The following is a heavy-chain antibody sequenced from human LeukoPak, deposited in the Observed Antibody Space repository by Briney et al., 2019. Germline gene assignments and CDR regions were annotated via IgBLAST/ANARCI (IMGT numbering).Heavy chain of an antibody. CDR1: GYTFIGYY. Sequence: GASVKVSCKASGYTFIGYYMHWVRQATGQGLEWMGWMNPNSGNTGYAQKFQGRVTMTRNTSISTAYMELSSLRSEDTAVYYCARGRAAVAGHYYYYYMDVWGKGTTVTISS. J-gene: IGHJ6*03. CDR2: MNPNSGNT. V-gene: IGHV1-8*02. D-gene: IGHD6-19*01. CDR3: ARGRAAVAGHYYYYYMDV.